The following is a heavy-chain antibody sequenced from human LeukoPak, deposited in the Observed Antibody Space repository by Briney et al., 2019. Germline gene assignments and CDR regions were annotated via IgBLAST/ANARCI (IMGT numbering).Heavy chain of an antibody. V-gene: IGHV5-51*01. CDR1: GYSFTSYW. CDR3: ARQSYYDSSGHSPLSAFDI. Sequence: GESLKISCKGSGYSFTSYWIGWVRQMPGKGLEWMGIIYPGDSDTRYRPSFQGQVTISADKSISTAYLQWSSLKALDTAMYYCARQSYYDSSGHSPLSAFDIWGQGTMVTVSS. CDR2: IYPGDSDT. J-gene: IGHJ3*02. D-gene: IGHD3-22*01.